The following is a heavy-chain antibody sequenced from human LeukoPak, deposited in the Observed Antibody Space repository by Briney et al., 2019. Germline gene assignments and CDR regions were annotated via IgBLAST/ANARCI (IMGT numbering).Heavy chain of an antibody. CDR1: GFTVSSNY. CDR3: AKDSSFFDY. V-gene: IGHV3-23*01. J-gene: IGHJ4*02. CDR2: ISGSSGST. Sequence: GGSLRLSCAASGFTVSSNYMSGVRQAPRKRREWVSAISGSSGSTSYADSVKGRFTISRDNSKNTVYLQMNSLRAEDTAVYYCAKDSSFFDYWGQGTLVTVSS.